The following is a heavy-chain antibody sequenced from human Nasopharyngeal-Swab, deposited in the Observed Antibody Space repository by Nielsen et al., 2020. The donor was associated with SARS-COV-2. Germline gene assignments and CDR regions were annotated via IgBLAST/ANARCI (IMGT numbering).Heavy chain of an antibody. J-gene: IGHJ3*02. CDR2: IIPIFGTA. Sequence: SVKVSCKASGGTFSSYAISWVRQAPGQGLEWMGGIIPIFGTANYAQKFQGRVTITADESTSTAYMELSSLRSEDTAVYYCARVAHYYDSSGYPYAFDIWGKGGMVTVSS. CDR1: GGTFSSYA. V-gene: IGHV1-69*13. CDR3: ARVAHYYDSSGYPYAFDI. D-gene: IGHD3-22*01.